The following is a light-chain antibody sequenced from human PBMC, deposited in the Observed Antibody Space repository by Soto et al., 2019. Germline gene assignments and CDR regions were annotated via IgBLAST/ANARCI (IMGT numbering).Light chain of an antibody. CDR2: EVS. Sequence: QSVLTQPASVSGSLGQSITISCTGTSSDVGGSKYVSWYQQHPGKAPKLMIYEVSNRPSGVSNRFSGSKSGNTASLTISGLQTEDEADYYCNSYTPATTQVFGSGTKLTVL. J-gene: IGLJ1*01. CDR3: NSYTPATTQV. V-gene: IGLV2-14*01. CDR1: SSDVGGSKY.